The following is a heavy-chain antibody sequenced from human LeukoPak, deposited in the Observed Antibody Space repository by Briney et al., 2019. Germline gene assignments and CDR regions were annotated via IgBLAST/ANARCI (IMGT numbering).Heavy chain of an antibody. J-gene: IGHJ4*02. CDR2: IRSKAYGGTT. CDR3: TREGWNYSFDY. CDR1: GFTFGDYA. V-gene: IGHV3-49*04. Sequence: GGSLRLSCTASGFTFGDYAMSWVRQAPGKGLEWVGFIRSKAYGGTTEYAASVKGRFTISRDDSKSIAYLQMNSLKTEDTAVYYCTREGWNYSFDYWGQGTLVTVSS. D-gene: IGHD1-7*01.